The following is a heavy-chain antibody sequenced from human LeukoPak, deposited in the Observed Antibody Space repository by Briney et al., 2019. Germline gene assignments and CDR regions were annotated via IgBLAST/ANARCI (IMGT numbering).Heavy chain of an antibody. CDR3: ARVAYYYYYMDV. CDR1: GGSISSYY. V-gene: IGHV4-4*09. Sequence: SETLSLTCTVSGGSISSYYWSWIRQPPGKGLEWIGYIYTSGSTNYNPSLKSRVTISVDTSKSLFSLKLSSVTAADTAVYYCARVAYYYYYMDVWGKGTTVTVSS. D-gene: IGHD2-15*01. CDR2: IYTSGST. J-gene: IGHJ6*03.